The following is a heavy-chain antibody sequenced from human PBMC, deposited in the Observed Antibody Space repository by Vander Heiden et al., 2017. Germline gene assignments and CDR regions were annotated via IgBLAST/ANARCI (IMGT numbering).Heavy chain of an antibody. Sequence: QVQLQESGPGLVKPSETLSLTCTVSGGSISSYYWSWIRQPPGKGLEWIGYIYYSGSTNYNPSLKSRVTISVDTSKNQFSLKLSSVTAADTAVYYCARDNYEAGAGTGTGYYYGMDVWGQGTTVTVSS. CDR3: ARDNYEAGAGTGTGYYYGMDV. D-gene: IGHD6-19*01. J-gene: IGHJ6*02. CDR2: IYYSGST. CDR1: GGSISSYY. V-gene: IGHV4-59*01.